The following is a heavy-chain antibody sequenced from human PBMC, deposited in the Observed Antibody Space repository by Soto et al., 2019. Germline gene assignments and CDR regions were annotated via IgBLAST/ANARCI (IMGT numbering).Heavy chain of an antibody. CDR2: IYYSGST. CDR3: ARSASETIYSSSYYFDY. Sequence: SETLALNCTVSADSISSGGYYWIWIRQHPGKGLEWIGYIYYSGSTCYNPSLKSRVTISVDTSKNQFSLKLSSVTAADTAVYYCARSASETIYSSSYYFDYWGQGTLVTVSS. V-gene: IGHV4-31*03. J-gene: IGHJ4*02. D-gene: IGHD6-13*01. CDR1: ADSISSGGYY.